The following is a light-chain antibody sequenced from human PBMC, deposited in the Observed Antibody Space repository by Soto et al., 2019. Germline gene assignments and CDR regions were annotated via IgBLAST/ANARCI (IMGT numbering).Light chain of an antibody. Sequence: EIVLTQSPATLSLSPGERATLSCRASQSVRKYLAWFQQKPGQAPRLLIYETSNRATGIPTRFSGSGSGTDFTLTISSLEPADFAVYYCQQRIDWPRTFGQGTKVGIK. CDR2: ETS. CDR3: QQRIDWPRT. V-gene: IGKV3-11*01. J-gene: IGKJ1*01. CDR1: QSVRKY.